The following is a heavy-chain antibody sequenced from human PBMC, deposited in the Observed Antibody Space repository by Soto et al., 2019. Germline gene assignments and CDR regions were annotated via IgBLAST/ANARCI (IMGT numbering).Heavy chain of an antibody. CDR1: GYTFSNYG. J-gene: IGHJ5*02. V-gene: IGHV1-18*01. CDR3: ARVVPGAEAWFGP. D-gene: IGHD2-2*01. CDR2: ISLYSDGT. Sequence: KVSCTTSGYTFSNYGITWVRQAPGQPLEWLGWISLYSDGTNYAQKFQGRVSMTTDTSTTTAYMELRSLRSDDTAVYYCARVVPGAEAWFGPWGQGAMVTVSS.